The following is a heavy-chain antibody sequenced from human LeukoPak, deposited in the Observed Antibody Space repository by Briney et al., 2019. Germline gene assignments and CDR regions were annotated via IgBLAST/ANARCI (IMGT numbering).Heavy chain of an antibody. D-gene: IGHD5-18*01. CDR3: ARGYSYVDY. J-gene: IGHJ4*02. CDR2: IIPILGIA. CDR1: GGTFSSYA. V-gene: IGHV1-69*04. Sequence: GASVKVSCKASGGTFSSYAISWVRQAPGQGPEWMGRIIPILGIANYAQKFQGRVTITADKSTSTAYMELSSLRSEDTAVYYCARGYSYVDYWGQGTLVTVSS.